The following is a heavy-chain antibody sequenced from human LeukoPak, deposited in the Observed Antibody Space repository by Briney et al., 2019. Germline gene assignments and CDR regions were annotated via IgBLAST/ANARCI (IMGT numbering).Heavy chain of an antibody. J-gene: IGHJ6*03. Sequence: RPGGSLRLSCAASGFTVSGNYMSWVRQAPGKGLEWVSGINWNGGSTGYADSVKGRFTISRDNAKNSLYLQMNSLRAEDTALYYCARRIGVYYYYMDVWGKGTTVTVSS. CDR3: ARRIGVYYYYMDV. D-gene: IGHD3-10*01. CDR2: INWNGGST. V-gene: IGHV3-20*04. CDR1: GFTVSGNY.